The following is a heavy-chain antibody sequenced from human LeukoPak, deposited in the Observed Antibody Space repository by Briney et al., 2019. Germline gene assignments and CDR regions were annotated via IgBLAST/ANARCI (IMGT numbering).Heavy chain of an antibody. CDR2: IYTSGST. Sequence: SETLFLTSTVSGGSISSASYYWSWIRQPAGKGLEWIGRIYTSGSTNYNPSLKSRVTISVDTSKNQFSLKLSSVTAADTAVYYCAREMTTVSLVYYYYYMDVWGKGTTVTVSS. J-gene: IGHJ6*03. CDR1: GGSISSASYY. D-gene: IGHD4-11*01. V-gene: IGHV4-61*02. CDR3: AREMTTVSLVYYYYYMDV.